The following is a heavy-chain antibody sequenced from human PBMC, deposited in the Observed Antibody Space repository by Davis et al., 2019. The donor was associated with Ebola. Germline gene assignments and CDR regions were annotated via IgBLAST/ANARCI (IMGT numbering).Heavy chain of an antibody. D-gene: IGHD3-3*01. J-gene: IGHJ5*02. Sequence: AASVKVSCKASGYTVSGYAMHWVRQAPGQRLEWMGWISAGNGYTKYSQKFQGRVTITRDTSANTAYMELSSLRSEDTAVYYCARTPPYYDFWSGSIPWGQGTLVTVSS. V-gene: IGHV1-3*01. CDR3: ARTPPYYDFWSGSIP. CDR2: ISAGNGYT. CDR1: GYTVSGYA.